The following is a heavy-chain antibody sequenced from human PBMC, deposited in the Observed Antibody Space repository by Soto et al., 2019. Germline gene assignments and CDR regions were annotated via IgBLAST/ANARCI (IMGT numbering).Heavy chain of an antibody. CDR2: IDPSDSYT. D-gene: IGHD5-18*01. J-gene: IGHJ6*02. CDR3: ATSGSYGYSYGFYYYDGMQV. V-gene: IGHV5-10-1*01. Sequence: GEALKSSCKGSGYSFTSYWISWVRQMPGKGLEWMGRIDPSDSYTNYSPSFQGHVTISADKSISTAYLQWSSLKASETAMYYCATSGSYGYSYGFYYYDGMQVWRQGTTFIVS. CDR1: GYSFTSYW.